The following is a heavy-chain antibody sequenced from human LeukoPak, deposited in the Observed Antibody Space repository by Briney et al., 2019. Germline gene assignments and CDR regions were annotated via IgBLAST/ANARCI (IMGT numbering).Heavy chain of an antibody. D-gene: IGHD2-2*01. V-gene: IGHV4-30-4*08. CDR1: GGSISSGDYY. CDR2: IYYSGST. Sequence: PSETLSLTCTVSGGSISSGDYYWSWIRQPPGKGLEWIGYIYYSGSTYYNPSLKSRVTISVDTSKNQFSLKLSSVTAADTAVYYCARAATCSSTSCYPFDYWGQGTLVTVSS. J-gene: IGHJ4*02. CDR3: ARAATCSSTSCYPFDY.